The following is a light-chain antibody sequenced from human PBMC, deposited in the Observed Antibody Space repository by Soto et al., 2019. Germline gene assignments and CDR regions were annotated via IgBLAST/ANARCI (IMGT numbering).Light chain of an antibody. CDR2: GAS. Sequence: DIVLTQSPATLSLSPGERATLSCRASQSISKFLAWYQQKPGQAPSLFIYGASSRATGIPDRFSGSGSGTDFTLTISRLEPEDFAVYYCQQYGSSPAFGPGTKVDIK. V-gene: IGKV3-20*01. J-gene: IGKJ3*01. CDR1: QSISKF. CDR3: QQYGSSPA.